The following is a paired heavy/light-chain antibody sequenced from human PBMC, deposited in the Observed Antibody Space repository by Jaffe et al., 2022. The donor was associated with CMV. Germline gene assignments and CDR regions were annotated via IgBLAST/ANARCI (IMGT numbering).Light chain of an antibody. CDR3: QQRGNWLLT. Sequence: EIVLTQSPATLSLSPGERATLSCRASQSVSSHLAWYQQKPGQAPRLLIYDASNRATGIPARFSGSGSGTDFTLTISSLEPEDFAVYYCQQRGNWLLTFGPGTKVDIK. CDR1: QSVSSH. V-gene: IGKV3-11*01. CDR2: DAS. J-gene: IGKJ3*01.
Heavy chain of an antibody. CDR3: AREIGCIGGNCYPEYFQH. D-gene: IGHD2-15*01. CDR1: GFTFSNFW. CDR2: LNNDGSSP. Sequence: EVQLVESGGGLVQPGGSLRLSCAASGFTFSNFWMHWVRQVPGKGLVWVSRLNNDGSSPSYADSVKGRFTISRDNAKNTLYLEMNSLRAEDTALYYCAREIGCIGGNCYPEYFQHWGQGTLVTVSS. V-gene: IGHV3-74*01. J-gene: IGHJ1*01.